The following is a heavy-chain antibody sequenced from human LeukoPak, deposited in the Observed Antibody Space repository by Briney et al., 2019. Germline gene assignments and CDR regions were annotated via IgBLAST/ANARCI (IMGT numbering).Heavy chain of an antibody. CDR2: IYYSGST. CDR3: ARRLYGGNFDN. CDR1: GGSICSYY. V-gene: IGHV4-59*01. J-gene: IGHJ4*02. D-gene: IGHD4-23*01. Sequence: SETLSLTCTVSGGSICSYYWSWIRQPPGKGLECIGYIYYSGSTSYSPSLKSRVTISVDTSKNQFSLKLSSVAAADTAVYYCARRLYGGNFDNWGQGTLVTVSS.